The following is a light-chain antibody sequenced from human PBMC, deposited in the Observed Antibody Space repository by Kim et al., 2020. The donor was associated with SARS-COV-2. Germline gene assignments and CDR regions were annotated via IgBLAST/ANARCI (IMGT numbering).Light chain of an antibody. CDR3: QSYDSSTVV. CDR2: ENN. V-gene: IGLV6-57*03. Sequence: GKTITISCLRSSGAIASSYVQWYQQRPGSAPTTVIYENNQRPSGVSDRFSGSIDRSSNSASLTISGLKTEDEADFYCQSYDSSTVVFGGGTQLTVL. J-gene: IGLJ2*01. CDR1: SGAIASSY.